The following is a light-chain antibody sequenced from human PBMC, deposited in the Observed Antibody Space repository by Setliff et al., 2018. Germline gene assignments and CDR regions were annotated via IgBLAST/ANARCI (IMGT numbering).Light chain of an antibody. J-gene: IGLJ1*01. V-gene: IGLV2-14*01. CDR2: DVS. CDR3: CSYTGTSTPYV. Sequence: QSVLTQPASVSGSPGQSIAVSCTGSGSDVGAYKFVSWYQQRTGKAPRLMIYDVSNRPSGVSDRFSGSKSGNTASLTISGLQAEDEADYYCCSYTGTSTPYVFGTGTKVTVL. CDR1: GSDVGAYKF.